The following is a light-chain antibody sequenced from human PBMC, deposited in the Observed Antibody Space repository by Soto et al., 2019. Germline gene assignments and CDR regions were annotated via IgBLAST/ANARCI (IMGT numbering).Light chain of an antibody. CDR3: QHLDGHPRT. CDR2: VAF. V-gene: IGKV1-9*01. J-gene: IGKJ1*01. CDR1: QDISNY. Sequence: IQLTQSPSSLSASVGDRVTITCRASQDISNYLAWYQQKPGKAPRLLIYVAFTLQTGVPSRFSGSGSGTDCTLTISSLQPEDFATYYCQHLDGHPRTFGQGTKVEIK.